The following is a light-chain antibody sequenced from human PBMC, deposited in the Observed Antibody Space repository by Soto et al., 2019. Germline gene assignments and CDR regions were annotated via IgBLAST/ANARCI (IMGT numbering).Light chain of an antibody. Sequence: DIHMTKSPSSLSASVGDRVTITCRASQSISNYLNWYQQKPGKAPKRLIYAASSLQSGVPSRFSGSGSGTEFTLTISSLQPEDFATYYCLQHNSYPWTFGQGTKVDIK. CDR2: AAS. CDR3: LQHNSYPWT. CDR1: QSISNY. V-gene: IGKV1-17*01. J-gene: IGKJ1*01.